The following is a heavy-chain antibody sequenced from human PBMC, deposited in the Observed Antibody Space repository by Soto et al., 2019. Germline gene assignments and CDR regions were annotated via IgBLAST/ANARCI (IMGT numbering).Heavy chain of an antibody. D-gene: IGHD6-19*01. V-gene: IGHV4-59*01. CDR2: LDKSEYT. J-gene: IGHJ4*02. CDR3: ARESHYSGWFDY. CDR1: GASISSYF. Sequence: SETLSLTCTVSGASISSYFWSWIRRSPGKGLEWIGYLDKSEYTDYNPSLKSRVTISVDTSKNQFSLKMSSVTAADTAVYYCARESHYSGWFDYWDQGTLVTVSS.